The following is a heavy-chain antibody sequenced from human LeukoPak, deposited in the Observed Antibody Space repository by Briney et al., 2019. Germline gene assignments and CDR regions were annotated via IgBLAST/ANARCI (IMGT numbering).Heavy chain of an antibody. V-gene: IGHV3-23*01. CDR2: ISGSGDSA. J-gene: IGHJ6*02. Sequence: GGSLRLSCAASGFIFSNYAMSWVRQAPGKGLEWVSSISGSGDSAYFAASVKGRFTISRDNSKNTLYLQMNSLRAEDTAVYYCARGGGSSGPTGYGMDVWGQGTTITVSS. CDR3: ARGGGSSGPTGYGMDV. CDR1: GFIFSNYA. D-gene: IGHD6-19*01.